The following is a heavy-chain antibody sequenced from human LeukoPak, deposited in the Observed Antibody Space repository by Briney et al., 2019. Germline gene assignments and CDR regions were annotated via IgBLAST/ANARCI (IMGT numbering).Heavy chain of an antibody. D-gene: IGHD6-6*01. CDR3: ARDSSSMGFYYYYYMDV. V-gene: IGHV4-4*07. J-gene: IGHJ6*03. CDR1: GGSISSYY. CDR2: IYTSGST. Sequence: SETLSLTCTVSGGSISSYYWCWIRQPAGKGLEWIGRIYTSGSTNYNPSLKSRVTMSVDTSKNQFSLKLSSVTAADTAVYYCARDSSSMGFYYYYYMDVWGKGTTFTVSS.